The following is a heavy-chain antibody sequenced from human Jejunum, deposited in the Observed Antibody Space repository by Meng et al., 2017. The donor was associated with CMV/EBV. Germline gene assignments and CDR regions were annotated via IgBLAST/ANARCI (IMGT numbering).Heavy chain of an antibody. CDR1: GYNFSTYA. CDR2: ISANTGNS. V-gene: IGHV7-4-1*02. CDR3: AVAINGYNYVDH. D-gene: IGHD5-24*01. J-gene: IGHJ4*02. Sequence: SCKASGYNFSTYAMNWVRQAPGQGLEWMGWISANTGNSVYAQGFTGRFVFSLDTSVSTAYLQISSLKAEDTAVYYCAVAINGYNYVDHWGQGTLVTVSS.